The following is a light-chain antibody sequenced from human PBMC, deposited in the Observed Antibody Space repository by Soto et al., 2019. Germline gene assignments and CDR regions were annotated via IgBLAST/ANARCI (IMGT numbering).Light chain of an antibody. CDR3: QQYGSSPPT. CDR1: QSVSSSY. CDR2: GAS. V-gene: IGKV3-20*01. Sequence: EIVLTQSPGTLSLSPGERATLSCRASQSVSSSYFAWYQQKPGQAPRPLIYGASSRATGIPDRFSGSGSGTDFTLTISRLEPEDFAVYYCQQYGSSPPTVGQKTKVEIK. J-gene: IGKJ1*01.